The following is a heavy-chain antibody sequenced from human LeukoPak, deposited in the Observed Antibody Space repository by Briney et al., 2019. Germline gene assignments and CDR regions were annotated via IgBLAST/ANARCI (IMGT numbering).Heavy chain of an antibody. CDR3: ARDKWELVL. CDR1: GFTFSSYA. Sequence: GGSLRLSCAASGFTFSSYAMSWVRQAPGKGLEWVSAISGSGGSTYYADSVKGRFTISRDNAKNSLYLQMNSLRAEDTAVYYCARDKWELVLWGQGTLVTVSS. D-gene: IGHD1-26*01. J-gene: IGHJ4*02. CDR2: ISGSGGST. V-gene: IGHV3-23*01.